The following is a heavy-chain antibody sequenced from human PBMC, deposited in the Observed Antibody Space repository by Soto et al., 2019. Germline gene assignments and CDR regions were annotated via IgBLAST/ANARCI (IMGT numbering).Heavy chain of an antibody. CDR2: IKSKTDGGTT. V-gene: IGHV3-15*01. D-gene: IGHD3-3*01. CDR3: TTDGRVGVVIRSFVI. CDR1: GFTFSNAW. Sequence: GGSLRLSCAASGFTFSNAWMSWVRQAPGKGLEWVGRIKSKTDGGTTDYAAPVKGRFTISRDDTKNTLNLQMNSLKTGDRAVYNCTTDGRVGVVIRSFVIGGQGTLDTVST. J-gene: IGHJ4*02.